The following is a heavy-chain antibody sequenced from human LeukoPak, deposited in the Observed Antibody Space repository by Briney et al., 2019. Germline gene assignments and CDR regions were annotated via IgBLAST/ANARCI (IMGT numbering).Heavy chain of an antibody. J-gene: IGHJ4*02. Sequence: GGSLRLSCAASRFIFSNAWMSWVRQAPGKGLEWVGHIKSKTDGGTTDYAAPVKGRFTISRDDSKDTLYLQMNSLKTEDTAVYYCTTDRYCTSTTCVDYWGREPWSPSPQ. CDR3: TTDRYCTSTTCVDY. V-gene: IGHV3-15*01. CDR2: IKSKTDGGTT. D-gene: IGHD2-2*01. CDR1: RFIFSNAW.